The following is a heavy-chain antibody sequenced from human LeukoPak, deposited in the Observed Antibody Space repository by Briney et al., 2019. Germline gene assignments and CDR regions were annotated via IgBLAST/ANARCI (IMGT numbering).Heavy chain of an antibody. J-gene: IGHJ4*02. Sequence: ASVKVSCKASGYTFTSYYMHWVRQAPGQGLEWMGIINPSGGSTSYAQKFQGRVTMTRDISTSTVYMELSSLRSEDTAVYYCARDFGGYSYGFPLDYWGQGTLVTVSS. CDR3: ARDFGGYSYGFPLDY. CDR1: GYTFTSYY. CDR2: INPSGGST. V-gene: IGHV1-46*01. D-gene: IGHD5-18*01.